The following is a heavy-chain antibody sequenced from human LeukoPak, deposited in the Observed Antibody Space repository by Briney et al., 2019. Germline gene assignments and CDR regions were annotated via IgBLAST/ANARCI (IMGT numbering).Heavy chain of an antibody. V-gene: IGHV4-4*07. D-gene: IGHD2/OR15-2a*01. CDR3: ARVLSRLSWFDP. J-gene: IGHJ5*02. Sequence: KASETLSLTCTVSGGSISSYYWSWIRQPPGKGLEWIGRVFTSGIISGNTNYNPSVKSRVTMSVDSSKNQFSLKLSSVTAADTAVYHCARVLSRLSWFDPWGQGTLVTVSS. CDR2: VFTSGIISGNT. CDR1: GGSISSYY.